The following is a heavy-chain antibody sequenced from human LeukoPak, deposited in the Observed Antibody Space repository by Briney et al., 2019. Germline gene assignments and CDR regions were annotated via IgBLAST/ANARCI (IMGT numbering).Heavy chain of an antibody. J-gene: IGHJ5*02. CDR2: ISSSGSTI. D-gene: IGHD6-13*01. CDR1: GFTFSDYY. V-gene: IGHV3-11*04. CDR3: ARESGIAAALDL. Sequence: PGGSLRLSCAASGFTFSDYYMSWIRQAPGKGLEWISYISSSGSTIYYADSVKGRFTISRDNAKNTLYLQMNSLRAEDTAVYYCARESGIAAALDLWGQGTLVTVSS.